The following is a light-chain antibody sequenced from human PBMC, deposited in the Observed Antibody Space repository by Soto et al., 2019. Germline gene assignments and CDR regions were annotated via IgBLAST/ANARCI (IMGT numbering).Light chain of an antibody. J-gene: IGKJ1*01. V-gene: IGKV1-5*03. CDR2: KAS. CDR3: QLYNSPPWT. Sequence: DIQMTQSPSTLSASVGDRVTITCRASQRISSWLAWYQQRPGKVPRLLIYKASTLESGVPSRFSGSGSGTEFTLTISSLPPDDFATYYCQLYNSPPWTFGQGTKVEIK. CDR1: QRISSW.